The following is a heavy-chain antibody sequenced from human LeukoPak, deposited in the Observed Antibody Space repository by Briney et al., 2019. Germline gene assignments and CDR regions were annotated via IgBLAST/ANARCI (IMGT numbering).Heavy chain of an antibody. Sequence: ASVKVSCKASGYTSTSYGISWVRQAPGQGLEWMGWINPNSGGTNYAQKFQGRVTMTRDTSISTAYMELSRLRSDDTAVYYCARVGSAAAGTYRYFDLWGRGTLVTVSS. CDR2: INPNSGGT. CDR3: ARVGSAAAGTYRYFDL. J-gene: IGHJ2*01. V-gene: IGHV1-2*02. D-gene: IGHD6-13*01. CDR1: GYTSTSYG.